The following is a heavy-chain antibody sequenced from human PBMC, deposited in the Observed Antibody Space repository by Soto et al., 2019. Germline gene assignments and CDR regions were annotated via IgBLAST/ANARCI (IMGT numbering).Heavy chain of an antibody. J-gene: IGHJ4*02. V-gene: IGHV1-18*01. CDR1: GYTFTSYG. Sequence: AASVKVSCKASGYTFTSYGISWVRQAPGQGLEWMGWISAYNGNTNYAQKLQGRVTMTTDTSTSTAYMELRSLRSDDTAVYYCAREGSNYGDSYFDYWGQGTLVTVSS. CDR3: AREGSNYGDSYFDY. D-gene: IGHD4-17*01. CDR2: ISAYNGNT.